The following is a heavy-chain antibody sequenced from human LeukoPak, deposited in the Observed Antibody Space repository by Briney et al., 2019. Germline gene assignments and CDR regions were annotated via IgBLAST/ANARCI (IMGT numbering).Heavy chain of an antibody. CDR2: VSGSGGST. V-gene: IGHV3-23*01. D-gene: IGHD2-21*02. J-gene: IGHJ4*02. Sequence: PGGSLRLSCAASGFTFSNYAMSWVHQARGKGLEWVSTVSGSGGSTYYADSVKGRFTISRGNSKNTLYLQMNSLRAEDTAVYYCAKGSFTYCGGDCYPFDYWGQGTLVTVSS. CDR1: GFTFSNYA. CDR3: AKGSFTYCGGDCYPFDY.